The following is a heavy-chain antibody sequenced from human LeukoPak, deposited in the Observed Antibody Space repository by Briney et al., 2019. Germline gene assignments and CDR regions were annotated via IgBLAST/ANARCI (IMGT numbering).Heavy chain of an antibody. D-gene: IGHD1-26*01. V-gene: IGHV1-18*01. CDR2: VSAYSDNT. CDR1: GFTFNSYA. J-gene: IGHJ3*02. CDR3: ARDGSYDAFDI. Sequence: GASAKVSCKGFGFTFNSYAISWVRQAPGQGLEWMGWVSAYSDNTYSAQKFQGRVTMTTDTSTNTAYVELRSLRSDDTAVYYCARDGSYDAFDIWGQGTMVTVSS.